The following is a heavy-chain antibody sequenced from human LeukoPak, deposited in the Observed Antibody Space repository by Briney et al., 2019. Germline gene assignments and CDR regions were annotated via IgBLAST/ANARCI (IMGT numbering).Heavy chain of an antibody. CDR3: AKERDLVRATYYFDC. CDR1: GFTFSSYG. Sequence: PGGSLRLSCAASGFTFSSYGMHWVRQAPGKGLEWVAFIRYDGSNKYYADSLKGRFTISRDNSKNTLYLQMTSLRAEDTALYYCAKERDLVRATYYFDCWGQGTLVTVSS. D-gene: IGHD2-15*01. V-gene: IGHV3-30*02. CDR2: IRYDGSNK. J-gene: IGHJ4*02.